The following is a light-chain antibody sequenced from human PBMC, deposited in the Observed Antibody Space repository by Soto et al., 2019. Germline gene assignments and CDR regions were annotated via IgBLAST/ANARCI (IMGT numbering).Light chain of an antibody. CDR2: KAS. CDR1: RNIGSW. J-gene: IGKJ4*01. Sequence: GDRVTITCRASRNIGSWLAWYQQKAGKAPNLLIHKASTLETGVPSRFSGSASGTEFTLTISSLQPDDFATYYCQQHANYPITFGGGTKVDIK. CDR3: QQHANYPIT. V-gene: IGKV1-5*03.